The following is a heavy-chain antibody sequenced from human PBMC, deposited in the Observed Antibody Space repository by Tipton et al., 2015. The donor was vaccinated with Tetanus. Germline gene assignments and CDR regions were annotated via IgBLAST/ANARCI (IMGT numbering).Heavy chain of an antibody. CDR1: GFTFSGYS. D-gene: IGHD2-2*01. Sequence: SLRLSCAASGFTFSGYSMNWVRQAPGKGLEWVSSISSSSSYIYYADSVKGRFTISRDNAKNSLYLQMNSLRAEDTAVYYCARDPPIVVVPAATHYGMDVWGQGTTVTVSS. J-gene: IGHJ6*02. CDR2: ISSSSSYI. V-gene: IGHV3-21*01. CDR3: ARDPPIVVVPAATHYGMDV.